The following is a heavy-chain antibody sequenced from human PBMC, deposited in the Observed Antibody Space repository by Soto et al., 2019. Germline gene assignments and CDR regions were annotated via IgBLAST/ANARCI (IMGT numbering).Heavy chain of an antibody. V-gene: IGHV3-33*01. CDR2: IWYDGSNK. CDR1: GFTFSSYG. D-gene: IGHD1-26*01. CDR3: AREWGSGSYYFYYFDY. J-gene: IGHJ4*02. Sequence: QVQLVESGGGVVQPGRSLRLSCAASGFTFSSYGMHWVRQAPGKGLEWVAVIWYDGSNKYYADSVKGRFTISRDNSKNTLYLQMNRLRAEDTAVYYCAREWGSGSYYFYYFDYWGQGTLVTVSS.